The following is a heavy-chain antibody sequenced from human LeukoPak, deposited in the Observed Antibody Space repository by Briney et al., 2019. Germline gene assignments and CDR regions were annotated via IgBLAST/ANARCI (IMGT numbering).Heavy chain of an antibody. V-gene: IGHV3-23*01. CDR3: AKDGNWARFEN. D-gene: IGHD7-27*01. CDR1: GFTFSSYW. CDR2: ITGSGGTT. Sequence: GGSLRLSCAASGFTFSSYWMHWVHQAPGKGLEWVSGITGSGGTTYYADSVKGRFTISRDNSKNTLYLQMNSPRAEDTAAYYCAKDGNWARFENWGQGTLVTVSS. J-gene: IGHJ4*02.